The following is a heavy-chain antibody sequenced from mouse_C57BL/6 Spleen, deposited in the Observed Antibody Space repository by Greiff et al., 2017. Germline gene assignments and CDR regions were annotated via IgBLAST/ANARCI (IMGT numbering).Heavy chain of an antibody. CDR3: TRGVCYGSNNYAMDY. V-gene: IGHV1-15*01. D-gene: IGHD1-1*01. J-gene: IGHJ4*01. CDR1: GYTFTDYE. Sequence: VQLQQSGAELVRPGASVTLSCKASGYTFTDYEMHWVKHTPVHGLEWIGAIDPETGGTTYNQKFKGKAILTADTSASTAYMELRSLTSEDSAVYYCTRGVCYGSNNYAMDYWGQGTSVTVSS. CDR2: IDPETGGT.